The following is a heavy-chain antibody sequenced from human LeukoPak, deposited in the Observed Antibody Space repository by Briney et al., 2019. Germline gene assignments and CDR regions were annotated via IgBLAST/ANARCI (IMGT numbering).Heavy chain of an antibody. CDR1: GGSISSYY. J-gene: IGHJ6*03. CDR2: IYTSGST. CDR3: AREGDIVVVPAAIGYYYYYMDV. Sequence: SETLSLTCTVSGGSISSYYWSWIRQPAGKGLEWIGRIYTSGSTNYNPSLKSRVTMSVDTSKNQFSLKLSSVTAADTAVYYCAREGDIVVVPAAIGYYYYYMDVWGKGTTVTVSS. D-gene: IGHD2-2*01. V-gene: IGHV4-4*07.